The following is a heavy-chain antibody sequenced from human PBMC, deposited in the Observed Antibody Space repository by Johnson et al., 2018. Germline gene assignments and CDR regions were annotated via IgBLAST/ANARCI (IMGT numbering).Heavy chain of an antibody. CDR1: GFTFDDYA. J-gene: IGHJ6*02. CDR3: AKTHQTIAVADYYYYGLDV. V-gene: IGHV3-66*02. D-gene: IGHD6-19*01. CDR2: IYSCGST. Sequence: EVQLVESGGGLVQPGRSLRLSCAASGFTFDDYAMHWVRQAPGKGLEWVSVIYSCGSTYYADSVKGRFTISRDNSKNTLYLQMNSLRVEDTAVYYCAKTHQTIAVADYYYYGLDVWGQGTTVTVSS.